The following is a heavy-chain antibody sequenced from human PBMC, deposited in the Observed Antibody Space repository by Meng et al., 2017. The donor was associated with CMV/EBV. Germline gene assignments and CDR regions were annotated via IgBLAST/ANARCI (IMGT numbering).Heavy chain of an antibody. D-gene: IGHD6-19*01. CDR3: ARMVSSGYYYFDY. Sequence: ASVKVSCKASGYTFTGYYMHWVRQAPGQGLEWMGWISPNSGGTNYAQKFQGRVTMTRDTSISTAYMELSRLRSDDTAVYYCARMVSSGYYYFDYWGQGTLVTVS. V-gene: IGHV1-2*02. CDR2: ISPNSGGT. J-gene: IGHJ4*02. CDR1: GYTFTGYY.